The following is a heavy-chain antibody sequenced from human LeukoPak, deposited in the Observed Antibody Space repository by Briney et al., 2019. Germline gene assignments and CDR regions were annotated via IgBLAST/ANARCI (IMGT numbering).Heavy chain of an antibody. CDR2: IYYSGTT. V-gene: IGHV4-59*01. D-gene: IGHD1-26*01. CDR1: GGSISSYY. J-gene: IGHJ4*02. CDR3: ARGLQVGITGYYFVY. Sequence: PSETLSLTCTVSGGSISSYYWSWIRQPPGKELECIGYIYYSGTTKYNPSLKSRVTISVDTSKNQFSLNLNSVTAADTAVYYCARGLQVGITGYYFVYWGQGTLVIVSS.